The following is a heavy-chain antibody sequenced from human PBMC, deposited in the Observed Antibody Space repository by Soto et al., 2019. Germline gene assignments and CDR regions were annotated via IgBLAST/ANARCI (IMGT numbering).Heavy chain of an antibody. Sequence: PSETLSLTCTVSGGSISSSSYYWGWIRQPPGKGLEWIGSIYYSGSTYYNPSLKSRVTISVDTSKNQFSLKLSSVTAADTAVYYCARCIVVVPAAEYSYSLGEVDNKYNWFDPWGQGTLVTVSS. CDR3: ARCIVVVPAAEYSYSLGEVDNKYNWFDP. D-gene: IGHD2-2*01. CDR1: GGSISSSSYY. CDR2: IYYSGST. J-gene: IGHJ5*02. V-gene: IGHV4-39*01.